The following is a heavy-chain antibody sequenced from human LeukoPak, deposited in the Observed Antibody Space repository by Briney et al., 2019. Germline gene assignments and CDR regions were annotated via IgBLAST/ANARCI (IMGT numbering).Heavy chain of an antibody. J-gene: IGHJ4*02. CDR3: ARASYCSDGSCYSDY. Sequence: ASVKVSCKASGYTFTSYSISWVRQAPGQGPEWMGWMSAYNGNTIYAQKVKGRVTLTTDTSTSTAYMELRSLKSDDTAVYYCARASYCSDGSCYSDYWGQGTLVTVSS. D-gene: IGHD2-15*01. CDR2: MSAYNGNT. V-gene: IGHV1-18*01. CDR1: GYTFTSYS.